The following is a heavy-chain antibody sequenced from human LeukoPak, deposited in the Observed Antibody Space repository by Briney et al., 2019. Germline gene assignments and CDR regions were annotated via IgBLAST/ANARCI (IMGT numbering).Heavy chain of an antibody. J-gene: IGHJ4*02. CDR1: GFTFSSYG. D-gene: IGHD4-23*01. CDR3: ASDYGGIFY. V-gene: IGHV3-30*03. CDR2: ISYDGSNK. Sequence: GRSLRLSCAASGFTFSSYGMHWVRQAPGKGLEWVAVISYDGSNKYYADSVKGRFTICRDNSKNTLYLQMNSLRAEDTAVYYCASDYGGIFYWGQGTLVTVSS.